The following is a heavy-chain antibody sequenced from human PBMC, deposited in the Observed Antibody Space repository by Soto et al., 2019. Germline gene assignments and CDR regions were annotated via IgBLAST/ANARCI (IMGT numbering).Heavy chain of an antibody. CDR2: IYYSGST. CDR1: GGSINSSSYY. V-gene: IGHV4-39*01. Sequence: PSETLSLTCTVSGGSINSSSYYWGWIRQPPGKGLEWIGSIYYSGSTYYNPSLKSRVTISVDTSKNQFSLKLSSVTAADTAVYYCARHQIHYYYYGMDVWGQGTTVTVSS. CDR3: ARHQIHYYYYGMDV. J-gene: IGHJ6*02. D-gene: IGHD5-18*01.